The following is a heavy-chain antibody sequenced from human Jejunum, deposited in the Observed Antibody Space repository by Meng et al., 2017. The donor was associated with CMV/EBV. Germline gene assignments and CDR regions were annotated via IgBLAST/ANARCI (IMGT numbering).Heavy chain of an antibody. CDR1: VFTFGAYF. V-gene: IGHV3-11*01. J-gene: IGHJ4*02. Sequence: LACASTVFTFGAYFMTWVRQAPGKGLEWVSYITGSGDIIYYADSVKGRFTISRDNAKSSLYLEINSLRAEDTAVYYCARGNYGFDYWGQGTLVTVSS. CDR2: ITGSGDII. CDR3: ARGNYGFDY. D-gene: IGHD4-17*01.